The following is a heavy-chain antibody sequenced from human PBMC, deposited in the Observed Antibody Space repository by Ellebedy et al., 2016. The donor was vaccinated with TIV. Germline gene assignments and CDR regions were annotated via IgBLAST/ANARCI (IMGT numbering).Heavy chain of an antibody. CDR3: ARIGGGVSGTSFDV. V-gene: IGHV1-18*04. Sequence: AASVKVSCKASGYTFTSYGISWVRQAPGRGLEWIGWLRSYNRNTTYAQKFQGRVTMTTDTSTSTTYKELRGLRSDGTALYYCARIGGGVSGTSFDVWGQGTIVTVSS. D-gene: IGHD3-16*01. CDR2: LRSYNRNT. CDR1: GYTFTSYG. J-gene: IGHJ3*01.